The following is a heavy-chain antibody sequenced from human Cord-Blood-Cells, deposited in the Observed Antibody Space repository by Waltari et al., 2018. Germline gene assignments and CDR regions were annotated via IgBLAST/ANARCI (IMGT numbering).Heavy chain of an antibody. CDR3: ARVDWGGGFDY. J-gene: IGHJ4*02. CDR1: GGSISSYY. V-gene: IGHV4-59*01. D-gene: IGHD7-27*01. Sequence: QVQLQESGPGLVKPSETLSLTCTVSGGSISSYYWSWIRQPPGKGLEWIGYIYYSGRTNYNPSLKSRVTISVDTSKNQFSLKLSSVTAADTAVYYCARVDWGGGFDYWGQGTLVTVSS. CDR2: IYYSGRT.